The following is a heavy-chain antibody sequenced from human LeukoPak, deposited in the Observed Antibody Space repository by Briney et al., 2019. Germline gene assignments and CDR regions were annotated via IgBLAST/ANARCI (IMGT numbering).Heavy chain of an antibody. Sequence: GGSLRLSCAASGFTVSSNYMSWIRQAPGKGLDRDSVIYSGGSTCYADSVKGRFTISRHNSKNTLYLQMNSLRAEDTAVYYCARTDTAMVTGLGMDVWDQGTTVTVYS. V-gene: IGHV3-53*04. CDR3: ARTDTAMVTGLGMDV. CDR1: GFTVSSNY. J-gene: IGHJ6*02. CDR2: IYSGGST. D-gene: IGHD5-18*01.